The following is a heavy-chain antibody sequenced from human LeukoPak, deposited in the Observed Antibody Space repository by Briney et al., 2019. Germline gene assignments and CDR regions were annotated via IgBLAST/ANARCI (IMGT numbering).Heavy chain of an antibody. J-gene: IGHJ4*02. V-gene: IGHV3-7*05. Sequence: GGSLRLSCVAPGFTFSSYWMHWVRQAPGKGLEWVANIKQDGGQKSYVDSVKGRFTISRDNAKNSVFLQMNSLRAEDTAVYYCASLQVVWGQGALVTVSS. CDR2: IKQDGGQK. CDR1: GFTFSSYW. CDR3: ASLQVV. D-gene: IGHD2-15*01.